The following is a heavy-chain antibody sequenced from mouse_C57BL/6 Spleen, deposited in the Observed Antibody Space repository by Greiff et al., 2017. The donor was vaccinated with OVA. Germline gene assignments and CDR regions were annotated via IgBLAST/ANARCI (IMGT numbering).Heavy chain of an antibody. Sequence: QVQLQQPGAELVRPGSSVKLSCKASGYTFTSYWMDWVKQRPGQGLEWIGNIYPSDSETHYNQKFKDKATLTVDKSSSTAYMQLSSPTSEDSAVYYCARDGLYYFDYWGQGTTLTVSS. CDR3: ARDGLYYFDY. D-gene: IGHD2-3*01. V-gene: IGHV1-61*01. J-gene: IGHJ2*01. CDR1: GYTFTSYW. CDR2: IYPSDSET.